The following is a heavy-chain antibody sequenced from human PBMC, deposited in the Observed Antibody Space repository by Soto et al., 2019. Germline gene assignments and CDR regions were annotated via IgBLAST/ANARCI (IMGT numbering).Heavy chain of an antibody. CDR2: IIPIFGTA. J-gene: IGHJ1*01. CDR3: ASYGRVNGYNNAEYFQH. D-gene: IGHD4-4*01. CDR1: GGGFSSCA. Sequence: SVEVCCKACGGGFSSCARRWVRQAPGQGLEWMGGIIPIFGTANYAQKFQGRVTITADESTSTAYMELSSLRSEDTAVYYCASYGRVNGYNNAEYFQHWGQGTLVTVSS. V-gene: IGHV1-69*13.